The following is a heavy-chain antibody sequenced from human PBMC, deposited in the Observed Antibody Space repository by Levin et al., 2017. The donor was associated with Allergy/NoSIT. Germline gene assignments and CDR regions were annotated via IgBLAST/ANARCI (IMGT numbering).Heavy chain of an antibody. CDR3: ARHRFTMNIHDGFDI. Sequence: GESLKISCTASGFTFDDYGMSWVRQAPGKGLEWVSGINWNGGSTGYADSVKGRLTISRDNAKNSLYLHMNSLRAEDTALYHCARHRFTMNIHDGFDIWGQGTMVIVSS. V-gene: IGHV3-20*01. CDR1: GFTFDDYG. D-gene: IGHD2/OR15-2a*01. CDR2: INWNGGST. J-gene: IGHJ3*02.